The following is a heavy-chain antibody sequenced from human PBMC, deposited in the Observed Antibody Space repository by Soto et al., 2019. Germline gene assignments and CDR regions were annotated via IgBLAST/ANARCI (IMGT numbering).Heavy chain of an antibody. CDR2: IDPSDSYT. CDR3: ARRITMVRGVIIRYYGMDV. V-gene: IGHV5-10-1*01. Sequence: PGKGLEWMGRIDPSDSYTNYSPSFQGHVTISADKSISTAYLQWSSLKASDTAMYYCARRITMVRGVIIRYYGMDVWGQGTTVTVSS. D-gene: IGHD3-10*01. J-gene: IGHJ6*02.